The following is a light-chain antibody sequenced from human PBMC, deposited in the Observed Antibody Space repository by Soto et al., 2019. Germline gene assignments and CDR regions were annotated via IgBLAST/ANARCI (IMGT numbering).Light chain of an antibody. CDR1: QSVTSNY. CDR2: GAS. Sequence: EIVVTQSPGTLSLSPGERATLSCRTSQSVTSNYLSWYQQQPGQATRLLIYGASRRATGIPDRFSGSGSGTDFTLTIASLEPDDFAVYYCQQYGSSPRTFGQGTKVEFK. J-gene: IGKJ1*01. V-gene: IGKV3-20*01. CDR3: QQYGSSPRT.